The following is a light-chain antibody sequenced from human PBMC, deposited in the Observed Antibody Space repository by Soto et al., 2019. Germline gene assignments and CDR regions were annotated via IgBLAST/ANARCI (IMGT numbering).Light chain of an antibody. CDR2: EVS. Sequence: QSALTQPASVSGSPGQSITISCTGTSSDVGAYNYVSWYQQHPGKAPKLMIYEVSSRPSGVSNRFSGSKSGDTASLTISGLQAVDEADYYCSSFTSSRTWVFGGGTKVTVL. CDR3: SSFTSSRTWV. V-gene: IGLV2-14*01. J-gene: IGLJ3*02. CDR1: SSDVGAYNY.